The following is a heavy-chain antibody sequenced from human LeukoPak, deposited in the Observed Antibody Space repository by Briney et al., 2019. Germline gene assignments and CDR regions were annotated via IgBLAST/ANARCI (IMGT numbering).Heavy chain of an antibody. CDR3: ARDLSGCYIFDY. D-gene: IGHD1-26*01. Sequence: PGGSLRLSCAVSGFTFSNYAVHWVRQAPGKGLEWVAAISHDGSNEYYAESVKGRITVSRDTSENTLYLQMNSLRAEDTAVYYCARDLSGCYIFDYWGQGTLVTVSS. J-gene: IGHJ4*02. CDR2: ISHDGSNE. CDR1: GFTFSNYA. V-gene: IGHV3-30-3*01.